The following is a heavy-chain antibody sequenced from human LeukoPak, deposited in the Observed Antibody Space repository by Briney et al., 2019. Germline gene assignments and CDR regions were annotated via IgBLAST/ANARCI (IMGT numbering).Heavy chain of an antibody. CDR1: GASIDSYY. CDR3: TTGGSGTFDY. CDR2: IYYSGTT. Sequence: SETLSLTCTISGASIDSYYWSWIRQPPGKGLEWIGYIYYSGTTNYNPSLKRRVTISVDTSKNQFSLKLSSVTAADTAVYYCTTGGSGTFDYWGQGTLVTVSS. D-gene: IGHD3-10*01. J-gene: IGHJ4*02. V-gene: IGHV4-59*01.